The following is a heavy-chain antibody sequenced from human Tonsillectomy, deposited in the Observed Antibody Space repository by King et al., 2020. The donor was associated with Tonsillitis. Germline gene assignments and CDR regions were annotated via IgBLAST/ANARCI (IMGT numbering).Heavy chain of an antibody. V-gene: IGHV4-34*01. J-gene: IGHJ3*02. D-gene: IGHD4/OR15-4a*01. Sequence: VQLQQWGAGLLKPSETLSLTCAVYGGSFSGYYWSWIRQPPGKGLEWIGEINHSGSTNYNPSLKSRVTISVDTSKKQFSLKLSSVTAADTAVYYCARVGLWPVMAFDIWGQGTMVTVSS. CDR2: INHSGST. CDR3: ARVGLWPVMAFDI. CDR1: GGSFSGYY.